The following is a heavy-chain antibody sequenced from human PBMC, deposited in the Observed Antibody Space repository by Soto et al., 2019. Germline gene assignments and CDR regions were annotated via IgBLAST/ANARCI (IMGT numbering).Heavy chain of an antibody. V-gene: IGHV4-30-2*01. Sequence: PSETLSLTCVVSGGSISSGTFSWTWIRHPPGKGLEFIGSIYYTGGTYYNPSLKSRGTISLDRCKNQFSLNLSSVAAADTAMYYCARATFFRKAYYEATDYYFVDYWGQGTLVTVPS. CDR3: ARATFFRKAYYEATDYYFVDY. CDR2: IYYTGGT. CDR1: GGSISSGTFS. J-gene: IGHJ4*02. D-gene: IGHD3-22*01.